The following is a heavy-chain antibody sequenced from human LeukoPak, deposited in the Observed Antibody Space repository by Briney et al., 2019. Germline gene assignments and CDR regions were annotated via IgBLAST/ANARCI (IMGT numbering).Heavy chain of an antibody. V-gene: IGHV1-2*02. J-gene: IGHJ4*02. CDR2: INPNSGGT. Sequence: GASVKVSCKASGYAFTGYYMHWVRQAPGQGLEWMGWINPNSGGTNYAQKFQGRVTMTRDTSISTAYMELSRLRSDDTAVYYCARSDSSGWYFDYWGQGTLVTVSS. CDR3: ARSDSSGWYFDY. D-gene: IGHD6-19*01. CDR1: GYAFTGYY.